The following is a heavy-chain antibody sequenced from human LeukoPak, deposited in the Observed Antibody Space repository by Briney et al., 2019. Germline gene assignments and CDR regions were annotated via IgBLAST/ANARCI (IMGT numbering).Heavy chain of an antibody. CDR3: AREGGHGGVFGY. CDR2: IKQDGSEK. J-gene: IGHJ4*02. Sequence: GGSLRLSCAASRFTFSSYWMTWVRQAPGKGLEWVANIKQDGSEKYYVGSVKGRFTISRDNTKNSLYLQMNSLRAEDTAVYYCAREGGHGGVFGYWGQRCLVTVSS. CDR1: RFTFSSYW. D-gene: IGHD5-12*01. V-gene: IGHV3-7*05.